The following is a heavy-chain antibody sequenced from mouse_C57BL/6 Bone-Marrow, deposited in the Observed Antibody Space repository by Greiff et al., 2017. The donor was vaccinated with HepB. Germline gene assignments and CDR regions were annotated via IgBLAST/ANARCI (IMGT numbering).Heavy chain of an antibody. Sequence: QVQLQQSGPELVKPGASVKISCKASGYTFTSYWMHWVKQRPGQGLEWIGMIHPNSGSTNYNEKFKSKATLTVDKSSSTAYMQLSSLTSEDSAVYYCARREVYYYGSSYVNWFAYWGQGTLVTVSA. D-gene: IGHD1-1*01. V-gene: IGHV1-64*01. CDR2: IHPNSGST. CDR3: ARREVYYYGSSYVNWFAY. CDR1: GYTFTSYW. J-gene: IGHJ3*01.